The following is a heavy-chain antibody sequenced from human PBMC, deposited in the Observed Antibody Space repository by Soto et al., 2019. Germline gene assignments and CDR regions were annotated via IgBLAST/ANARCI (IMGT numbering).Heavy chain of an antibody. D-gene: IGHD3-3*01. CDR3: ARERAQSGLRFLEWLWVFDP. J-gene: IGHJ5*02. CDR1: GFTFSSYA. Sequence: PGESLKISCAASGFTFSSYAMHWVRQAPGKGLEWVAVISYDGSNKYYADSVKGRFTISRDNSKNTLYLQMNSLRAEDTAVYYCARERAQSGLRFLEWLWVFDPWGQGTLVTVSS. V-gene: IGHV3-30-3*01. CDR2: ISYDGSNK.